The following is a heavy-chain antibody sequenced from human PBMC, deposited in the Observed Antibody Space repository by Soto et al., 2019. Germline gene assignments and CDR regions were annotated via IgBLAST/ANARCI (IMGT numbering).Heavy chain of an antibody. CDR3: AHRHSGWYLFDY. D-gene: IGHD6-19*01. Sequence: QITLKESGPTLVRPTQTLTLTCTFSGFSLSTSGLGVGWIRQPPGKALEWLALIYWNDDKRYSPSLKARLSITKDTSKNQVVLTMTNMDPVDIATYYCAHRHSGWYLFDYWGQGTLVTVSS. V-gene: IGHV2-5*01. J-gene: IGHJ4*02. CDR1: GFSLSTSGLG. CDR2: IYWNDDK.